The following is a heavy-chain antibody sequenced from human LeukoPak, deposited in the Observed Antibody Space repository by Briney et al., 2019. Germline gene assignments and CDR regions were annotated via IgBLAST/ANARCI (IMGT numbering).Heavy chain of an antibody. CDR1: GFTFSSYA. J-gene: IGHJ4*02. CDR2: ISANGDTT. D-gene: IGHD6-13*01. CDR3: AKEGRIAAGTGDYFDC. Sequence: PGGSLRLSCAASGFTFSSYAMSWVRQAPGKGQEGVSGISANGDTTKYADSVKGRFTISRDNSKNTVFLQMNSLRADDTAVYYCAKEGRIAAGTGDYFDCWGQGTLVTVSS. V-gene: IGHV3-23*01.